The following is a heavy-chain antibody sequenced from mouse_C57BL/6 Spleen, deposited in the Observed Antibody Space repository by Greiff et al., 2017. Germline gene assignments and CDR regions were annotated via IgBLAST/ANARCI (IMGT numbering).Heavy chain of an antibody. D-gene: IGHD2-12*01. CDR1: GFTFSSYT. V-gene: IGHV5-9*01. Sequence: EVQGVESGGGLVKPGGSLKLSCAASGFTFSSYTMSWVRQTPEKRLEWVATISGGGGNTYYPDSVKGRFTISRDNAKNTLYLQMSSLRSEDTALYYCARRLYSFDYWGQGTTLTVSS. J-gene: IGHJ2*01. CDR3: ARRLYSFDY. CDR2: ISGGGGNT.